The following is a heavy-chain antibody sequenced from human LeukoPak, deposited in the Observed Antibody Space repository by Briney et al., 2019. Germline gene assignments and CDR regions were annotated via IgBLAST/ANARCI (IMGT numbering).Heavy chain of an antibody. Sequence: PGGSLRLSCAASGFTFSNAWMSWVRQAPGKGLEWVGRIKSKTDGGTTDYAAPVKGRFTISRDESKNTLYLQMNSLKTEDTAVYYCTTTTYYYDSSGYYRPGYWGQGTLVTVSS. D-gene: IGHD3-22*01. CDR1: GFTFSNAW. CDR2: IKSKTDGGTT. V-gene: IGHV3-15*01. J-gene: IGHJ4*02. CDR3: TTTTYYYDSSGYYRPGY.